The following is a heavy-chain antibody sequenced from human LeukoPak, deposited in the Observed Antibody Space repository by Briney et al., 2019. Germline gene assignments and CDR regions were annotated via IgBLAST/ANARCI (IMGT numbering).Heavy chain of an antibody. J-gene: IGHJ5*02. Sequence: SETLSLTCTVSGYSISSGYYWGWIRQPPGKGLEWIGSIYHSGSTYYNPSLKSRVTISVDTSKNQFSLKLSPVTAADTAVYYCARDRTGFDPWGQGTLVTVSS. D-gene: IGHD1-1*01. CDR2: IYHSGST. CDR3: ARDRTGFDP. V-gene: IGHV4-38-2*02. CDR1: GYSISSGYY.